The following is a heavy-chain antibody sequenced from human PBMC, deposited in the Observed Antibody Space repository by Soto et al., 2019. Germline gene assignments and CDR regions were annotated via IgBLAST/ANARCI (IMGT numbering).Heavy chain of an antibody. V-gene: IGHV3-23*01. CDR2: ISGSGGST. J-gene: IGHJ2*01. CDR1: GFTFSSYV. Sequence: GGSLRLSCAASGFTFSSYVMNWVRQAPGKGLEWVSVISGSGGSTYYADAVKGRFTISRDNSKNTLYLQMNSLRAEDTAVYYCAKRTVGWYFDLWGRGTLVTAPQ. D-gene: IGHD4-17*01. CDR3: AKRTVGWYFDL.